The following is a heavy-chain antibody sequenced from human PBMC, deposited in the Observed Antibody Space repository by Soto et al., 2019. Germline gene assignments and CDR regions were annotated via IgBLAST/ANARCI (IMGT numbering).Heavy chain of an antibody. J-gene: IGHJ4*02. D-gene: IGHD3-22*01. CDR1: GFTFSSYA. V-gene: IGHV3-23*01. CDR3: ARGPDPLDYYDSSGPLDY. Sequence: GGSLRLSCAASGFTFSSYAMSWVRQAPGKGLEWVSAISGSGGSTYYADSVKGRFTISRDNSKNTLYLQMNSLRAEDTAVYYCARGPDPLDYYDSSGPLDYWGQGTLVTVSS. CDR2: ISGSGGST.